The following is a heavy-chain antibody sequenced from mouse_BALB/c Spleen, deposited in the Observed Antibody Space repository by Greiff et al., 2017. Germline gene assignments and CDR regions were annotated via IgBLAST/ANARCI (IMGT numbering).Heavy chain of an antibody. V-gene: IGHV10-1*02. D-gene: IGHD2-4*01. CDR3: VRWITTRGYAMDY. CDR1: GFTFNTYA. J-gene: IGHJ4*01. CDR2: IRSKSNNYAT. Sequence: EVQLVESGGGLVQPKGSLKLSCAASGFTFNTYAMNWVRQAPGKGLEWVARIRSKSNNYATYYADSVKDRFTISRDDSQSMLYLQMNNLKTEDTAMYYCVRWITTRGYAMDYWGQGTSVTVSS.